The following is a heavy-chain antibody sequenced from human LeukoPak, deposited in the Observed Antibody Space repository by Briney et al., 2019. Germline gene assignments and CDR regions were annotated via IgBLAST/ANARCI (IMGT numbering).Heavy chain of an antibody. D-gene: IGHD3-10*01. CDR1: GGSIISHY. Sequence: SETLSLTCTVPGGSIISHYGNWIRQPPGKGLEWIGFIYDSGSTNYNPSLKSRVTISVDTSKNHFSLKLSSVTAADTAVYYCARAYGSGSYFPDYWGQGTLVTVSS. V-gene: IGHV4-59*11. CDR2: IYDSGST. J-gene: IGHJ4*02. CDR3: ARAYGSGSYFPDY.